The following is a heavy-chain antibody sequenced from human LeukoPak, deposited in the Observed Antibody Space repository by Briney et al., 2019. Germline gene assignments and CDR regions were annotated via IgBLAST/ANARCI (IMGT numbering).Heavy chain of an antibody. CDR1: GGSISSGGYS. V-gene: IGHV4-30-2*01. CDR3: AREEYCGGDCCYFDY. J-gene: IGHJ4*02. D-gene: IGHD2-21*02. CDR2: IYHSGST. Sequence: PSETLSLTCAVSGGSISSGGYSWSWIRQPPGKGLEWIGYIYHSGSTYYNPSLKSRVTISVDRSKNQFSLKLSSVTAADTAVYYCAREEYCGGDCCYFDYWGQGTLVTVSS.